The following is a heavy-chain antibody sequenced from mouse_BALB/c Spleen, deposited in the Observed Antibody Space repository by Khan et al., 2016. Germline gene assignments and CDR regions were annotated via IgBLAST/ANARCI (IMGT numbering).Heavy chain of an antibody. CDR2: IDPANGNT. D-gene: IGHD2-3*01. V-gene: IGHV14-3*02. CDR1: GFNIKDTY. Sequence: EVQLQESGAEPVKPGASVKLSCTASGFNIKDTYMHWVKQRPEQGLEWIGRIDPANGNTKYDPKFQGKATITADTSSNTAYLQLSSLTSEDTAVYYCARRDGYYDYYAMDYWGQGTSVTVSS. J-gene: IGHJ4*01. CDR3: ARRDGYYDYYAMDY.